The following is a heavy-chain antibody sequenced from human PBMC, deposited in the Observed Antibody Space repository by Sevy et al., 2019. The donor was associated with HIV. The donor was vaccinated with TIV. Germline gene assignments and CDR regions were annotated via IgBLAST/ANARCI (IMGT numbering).Heavy chain of an antibody. D-gene: IGHD6-19*01. J-gene: IGHJ6*02. CDR2: ISAYNGNT. V-gene: IGHV1-18*01. CDR1: GYTFTSYG. CDR3: ARDLPRKTGIAVADYHYYGMDV. Sequence: ASVKVSCKASGYTFTSYGISWVRQAPGQGLEWMGWISAYNGNTNYAQKLQGRVTMTTDTSTSTAYMELRSLRSDDTAVYYCARDLPRKTGIAVADYHYYGMDVWGQGTTVTVSS.